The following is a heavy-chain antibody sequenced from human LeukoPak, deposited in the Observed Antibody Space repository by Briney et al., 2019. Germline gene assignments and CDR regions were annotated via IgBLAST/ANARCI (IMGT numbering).Heavy chain of an antibody. CDR3: ARLRATLTVVVTLFDS. Sequence: PSETLSLTCAVSGASISSGPYYWGWIRQPPGKGLEWIGSTYYSGDTHYKPTLQSRATISGDPSKNQFSLKLSSVTAADTAVYYCARLRATLTVVVTLFDSWGQGTLVTVSS. CDR2: TYYSGDT. V-gene: IGHV4-39*01. J-gene: IGHJ4*02. D-gene: IGHD3-22*01. CDR1: GASISSGPYY.